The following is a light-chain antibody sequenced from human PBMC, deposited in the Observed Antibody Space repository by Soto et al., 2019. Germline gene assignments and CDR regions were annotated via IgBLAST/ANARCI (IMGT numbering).Light chain of an antibody. J-gene: IGKJ1*01. V-gene: IGKV3-15*01. CDR3: QEYNTWPWT. Sequence: EIVLTQSPGTLSLSPGERATLSCSASQSVSNNYLAWYQRKPGQAPRVLIYGASTRATGIPARFTGSGSGTEFILTITSLQSEDSAVYYCQEYNTWPWTFGQGTKV. CDR1: QSVSNN. CDR2: GAS.